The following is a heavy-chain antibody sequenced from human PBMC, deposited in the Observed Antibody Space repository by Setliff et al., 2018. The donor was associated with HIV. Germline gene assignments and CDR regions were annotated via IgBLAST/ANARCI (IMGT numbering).Heavy chain of an antibody. CDR1: GGPMSGYY. CDR2: IHSSGTT. CDR3: AKYWRASGTYVFDI. Sequence: SETLSLTCTVSGGPMSGYYWSWLRQSPVKGLEWIGYIHSSGTTNYNPSFKSRVSISLDTSRSQFSLMLSSVTAADTAIYYCAKYWRASGTYVFDIWGLGTMVTVSS. J-gene: IGHJ3*02. V-gene: IGHV4-4*08. D-gene: IGHD2-15*01.